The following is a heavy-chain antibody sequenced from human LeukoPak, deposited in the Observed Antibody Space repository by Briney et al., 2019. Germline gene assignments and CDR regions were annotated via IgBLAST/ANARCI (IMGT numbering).Heavy chain of an antibody. CDR3: ARLAILTGYQDY. D-gene: IGHD3-9*01. J-gene: IGHJ4*02. V-gene: IGHV4-39*07. CDR2: IYYSGST. Sequence: SETLSLTCTVSGGSISSSSYYWGWIRQPPGKGLEWIGSIYYSGSTYYNPSLKSRVAIFVDTSKNQFSLKLSSVTAADTAVYYCARLAILTGYQDYWGQGTLVTVSS. CDR1: GGSISSSSYY.